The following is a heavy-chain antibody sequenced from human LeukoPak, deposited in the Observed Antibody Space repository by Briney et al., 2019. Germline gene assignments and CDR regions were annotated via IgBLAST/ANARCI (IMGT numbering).Heavy chain of an antibody. D-gene: IGHD6-13*01. CDR2: IYTSGST. V-gene: IGHV4-4*09. CDR1: GGSISSYY. CDR3: ARHPGGSSWYWFDP. J-gene: IGHJ5*02. Sequence: SETLSLTCTVSGGSISSYYWSRIRQPPGKGLEWIGYIYTSGSTNYNPSLKSRVTISVDTSKNQFSLKLSSVTAADTAVYYCARHPGGSSWYWFDPWGQGTLVTVSS.